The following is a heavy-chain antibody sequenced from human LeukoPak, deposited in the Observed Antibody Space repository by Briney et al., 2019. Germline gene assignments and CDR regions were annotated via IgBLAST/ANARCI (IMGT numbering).Heavy chain of an antibody. CDR2: ITGSGGTT. Sequence: GGSLRLSCAASGFTFSSYGMSWVRQAPGKGLEWVSAITGSGGTTYYADSVKGRFTISRDNSKNTLYMQMNSLRAEDTAVYYCARVLRYCSGGNCYSGGLGYMDVWGKGTTVTISS. J-gene: IGHJ6*03. CDR3: ARVLRYCSGGNCYSGGLGYMDV. D-gene: IGHD2-15*01. V-gene: IGHV3-23*01. CDR1: GFTFSSYG.